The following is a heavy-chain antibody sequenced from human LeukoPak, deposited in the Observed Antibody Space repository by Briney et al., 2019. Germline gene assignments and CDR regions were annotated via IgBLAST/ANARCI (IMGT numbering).Heavy chain of an antibody. D-gene: IGHD1-26*01. V-gene: IGHV3-66*01. J-gene: IGHJ6*02. CDR2: IYSGGST. CDR3: AREVGATRYYYGMDV. CDR1: GFTVSSNY. Sequence: SGGSLRLSCAASGFTVSSNYMSWVRQAPGKGLEWVSDIYSGGSTYYADSVKGRFTISRDNSKNTLYLQMNSLRAEDTAVYYCAREVGATRYYYGMDVWGQGTTVTVSS.